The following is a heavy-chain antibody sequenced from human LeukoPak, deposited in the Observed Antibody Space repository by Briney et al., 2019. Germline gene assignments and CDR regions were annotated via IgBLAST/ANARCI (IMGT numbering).Heavy chain of an antibody. V-gene: IGHV4-30-4*07. CDR2: IYYSGST. Sequence: KASETLSLTCTVSGGSISSGGYSWSWIRQPPGKGLEWIGYIYYSGSTYYNPSPKSRVTISVDTSKNQFSLKLSSVTAADTAVYYCARSVRGYYYDSSGYRGPGAFDIWGQGTMVTVSS. D-gene: IGHD3-22*01. CDR3: ARSVRGYYYDSSGYRGPGAFDI. CDR1: GGSISSGGYS. J-gene: IGHJ3*02.